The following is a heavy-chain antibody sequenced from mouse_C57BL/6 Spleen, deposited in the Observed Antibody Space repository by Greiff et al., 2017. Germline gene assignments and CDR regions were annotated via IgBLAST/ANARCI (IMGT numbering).Heavy chain of an antibody. CDR1: GYSITSGYY. CDR3: ARDNYGSSHAMDY. V-gene: IGHV3-6*01. D-gene: IGHD1-1*01. CDR2: ISYDGSN. J-gene: IGHJ4*01. Sequence: EVQLQQSGPGLVKPSQSLSLTCSVTGYSITSGYYWNWIRQFPGNKLEWMGYISYDGSNNYNPSLKNRISITRDTSKNQFFLKLNSVTTEDTATYYCARDNYGSSHAMDYWGQGTSVTVSS.